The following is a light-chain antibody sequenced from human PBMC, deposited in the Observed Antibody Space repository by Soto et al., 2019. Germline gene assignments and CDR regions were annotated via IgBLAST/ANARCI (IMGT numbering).Light chain of an antibody. V-gene: IGKV3-11*01. CDR2: DAS. CDR3: QQRSNWPPYT. Sequence: EIVLTQSPATLSLSLGERATLSCRASQSVSSYLAWYQQKPGQAPRLLIYDASNRATGIPARFSGSGSGTDFTLSISSLEPVDFAVYYCQQRSNWPPYTFGQGTKLEIK. J-gene: IGKJ2*01. CDR1: QSVSSY.